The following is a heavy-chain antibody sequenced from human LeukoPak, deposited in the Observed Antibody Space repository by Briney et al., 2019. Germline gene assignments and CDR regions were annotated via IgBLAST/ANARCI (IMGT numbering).Heavy chain of an antibody. CDR1: GGSIRGSSYY. D-gene: IGHD5-12*01. Sequence: PSETLSLTCTVSGGSIRGSSYYWGWIRQPPGKGLECIGSIHYSGSTYYNPSLKSRVTISVDTSKNQFSLRVSSATAADTAVYYCATDLGGYSGYDFASFDYWGQGTLVTVSS. J-gene: IGHJ4*02. CDR2: IHYSGST. CDR3: ATDLGGYSGYDFASFDY. V-gene: IGHV4-39*01.